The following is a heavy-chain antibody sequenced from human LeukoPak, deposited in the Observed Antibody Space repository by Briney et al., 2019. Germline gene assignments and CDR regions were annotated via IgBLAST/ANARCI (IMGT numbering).Heavy chain of an antibody. CDR2: IIPIFGTA. CDR1: GYTFTSYG. V-gene: IGHV1-69*13. CDR3: AGNTYYYDSSGYYYVFDY. J-gene: IGHJ4*02. D-gene: IGHD3-22*01. Sequence: SVKVSCKASGYTFTSYGISWVRQAPGQGLEWMGGIIPIFGTANYAQKFQGRVTITADESTSTAYMELSSLRSEDTAVYYCAGNTYYYDSSGYYYVFDYWGQGTLVTVSS.